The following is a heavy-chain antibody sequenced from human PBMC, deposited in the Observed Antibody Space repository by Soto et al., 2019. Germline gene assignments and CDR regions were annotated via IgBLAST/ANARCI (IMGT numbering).Heavy chain of an antibody. V-gene: IGHV5-51*01. Sequence: GESLKISCKGSGYTFTSYWIGWVRQMPGEGLEWLGVIYPGDSDTRYSPSFQGQVTISADKSINTAYLQWGSLKASDSAIYYCARSARNAGRFSEYWGQGPLVTVS. CDR2: IYPGDSDT. J-gene: IGHJ4*02. CDR3: ARSARNAGRFSEY. D-gene: IGHD6-6*01. CDR1: GYTFTSYW.